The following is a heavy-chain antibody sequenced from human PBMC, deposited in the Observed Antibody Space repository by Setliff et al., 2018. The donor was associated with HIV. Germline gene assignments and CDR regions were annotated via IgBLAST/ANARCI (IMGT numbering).Heavy chain of an antibody. D-gene: IGHD2-8*02. CDR3: AKDFGNTGVFDD. CDR1: GFTFSNYG. CDR2: IWSDGNK. Sequence: HPGGSLRLSCAASGFTFSNYGMHWVRQAPGKGLEWVAVIWSDGNKYYADSVKGRFTISRDISKNTLYLQMNSLRAEDTAVYYCAKDFGNTGVFDDWGQGTLVTVS. V-gene: IGHV3-30*02. J-gene: IGHJ4*02.